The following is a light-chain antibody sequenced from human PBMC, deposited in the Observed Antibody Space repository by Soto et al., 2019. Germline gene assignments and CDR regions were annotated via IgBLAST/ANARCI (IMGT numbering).Light chain of an antibody. Sequence: EVVMTQSPATLTVSPGERATLSCRASQSISDTLAWYQQKPGQAPRLLIHGASTRATGIPARFSGSGSGTDFTLTISSLQSEDFAVYYCQQYNSWPWTFGQGTKV. CDR2: GAS. CDR3: QQYNSWPWT. V-gene: IGKV3-15*01. J-gene: IGKJ1*01. CDR1: QSISDT.